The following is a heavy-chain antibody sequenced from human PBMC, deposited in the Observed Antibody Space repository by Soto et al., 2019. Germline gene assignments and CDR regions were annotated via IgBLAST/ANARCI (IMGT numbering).Heavy chain of an antibody. CDR3: ARHGSGYSYYYYYYMDV. J-gene: IGHJ6*03. Sequence: SETLSLTCTFSGGTISSYYWSWIRQPPGKGLEWIGYIYYSGSTNYNPSLKSRVTVSVDTSKNQFSLKLSSVTAADTAVYYCARHGSGYSYYYYYYMDVWGKGTTVTVSS. V-gene: IGHV4-59*08. D-gene: IGHD3-3*01. CDR2: IYYSGST. CDR1: GGTISSYY.